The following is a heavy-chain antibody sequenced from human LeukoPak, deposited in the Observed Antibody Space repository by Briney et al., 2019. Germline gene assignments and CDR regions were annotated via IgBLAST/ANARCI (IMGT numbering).Heavy chain of an antibody. J-gene: IGHJ3*02. Sequence: SETLSLTCAVYGGSFSGYHWSWIRQPPGKGLEWIGEINHSGSTNYNPSLKSRVTISVDTSKNQFSLKLSSVTAADTAVYYCARGSRDAFDIWGQGTMVTVSS. CDR1: GGSFSGYH. V-gene: IGHV4-34*01. CDR3: ARGSRDAFDI. CDR2: INHSGST.